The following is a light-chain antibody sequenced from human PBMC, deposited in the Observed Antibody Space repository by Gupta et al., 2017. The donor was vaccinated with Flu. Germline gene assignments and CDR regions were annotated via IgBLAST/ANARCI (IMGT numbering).Light chain of an antibody. J-gene: IGKJ2*01. V-gene: IGKV3-11*01. CDR2: DAS. CDR3: QQRSNWPRNT. Sequence: ERATLSCTATQSISSYLACYQHKPGQAPRLLIYDASNRATGIPDRFSGSGSGTDFTLTISSLEPEDFAVYYCQQRSNWPRNTFGQGTKLEIK. CDR1: QSISSY.